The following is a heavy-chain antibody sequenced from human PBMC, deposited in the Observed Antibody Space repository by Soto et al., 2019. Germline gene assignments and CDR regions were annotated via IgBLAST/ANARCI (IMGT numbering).Heavy chain of an antibody. J-gene: IGHJ4*02. D-gene: IGHD2-15*01. CDR1: GNTLSSYA. Sequence: QVQLVQSGAEVKKPGSSVKVSCKASGNTLSSYAFTWLRQAPGKGFELMGTIIPILRTTEYEQKFQGRVTITADESTPTVYMELRGLTSGDTGIYFGARGYQPIRPFDFWGQGTLVTVSS. CDR2: IIPILRTT. V-gene: IGHV1-69*11. CDR3: ARGYQPIRPFDF.